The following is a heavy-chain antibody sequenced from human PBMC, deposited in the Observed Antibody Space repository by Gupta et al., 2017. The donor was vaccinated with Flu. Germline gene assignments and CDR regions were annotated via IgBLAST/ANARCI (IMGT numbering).Heavy chain of an antibody. CDR3: AKGVQLAAAFFDS. V-gene: IGHV3-9*01. D-gene: IGHD1-1*01. CDR2: ISWNSDHI. J-gene: IGHJ4*02. Sequence: GKGLEWVSGISWNSDHIGYAGSVKGRFAITRDNAKNSLHLQMNSLRPEDTAFYYCAKGVQLAAAFFDSWGQGTLVTVSS.